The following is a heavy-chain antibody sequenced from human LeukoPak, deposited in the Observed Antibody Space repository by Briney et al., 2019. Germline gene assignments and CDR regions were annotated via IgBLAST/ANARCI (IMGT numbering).Heavy chain of an antibody. D-gene: IGHD1-7*01. CDR2: IIPIFGTA. Sequence: SVKVSCKASGGTFSSYAISWVRQAPGQGLEWMGGIIPIFGTANYAQKFQGRVTITTDESTSTAYMELSSLRSEDTAVYYSARDFSAGTTDRDYYYYYMDVWGKGTTVTVSS. CDR1: GGTFSSYA. V-gene: IGHV1-69*05. J-gene: IGHJ6*03. CDR3: ARDFSAGTTDRDYYYYYMDV.